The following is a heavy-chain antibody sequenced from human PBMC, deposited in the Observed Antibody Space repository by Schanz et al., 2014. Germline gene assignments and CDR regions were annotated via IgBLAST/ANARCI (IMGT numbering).Heavy chain of an antibody. CDR2: ISFDGGKT. CDR3: ARVGRDYISSSVLDSLHY. J-gene: IGHJ4*02. Sequence: ESGGCVVRPGRSVRLSCVASGFTFRSYGMHWVRPAPGKGLEWVAHISFDGGKTYYADSVKGRFTISRDNTKNTLFLQMNNLRPEDTAMYFCARVGRDYISSSVLDSLHYWGQGSLVTVS. V-gene: IGHV3-30*04. D-gene: IGHD6-6*01. CDR1: GFTFRSYG.